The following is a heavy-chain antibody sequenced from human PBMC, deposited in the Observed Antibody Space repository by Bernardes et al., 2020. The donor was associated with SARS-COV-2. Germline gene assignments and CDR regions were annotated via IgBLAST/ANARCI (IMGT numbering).Heavy chain of an antibody. J-gene: IGHJ6*02. CDR2: MNPNSGNT. CDR1: GYTFTSYD. CDR3: ARPAILRSGSYYNLPTFYYYYGMDV. D-gene: IGHD3-10*01. V-gene: IGHV1-8*01. Sequence: ASVKVSCKASGYTFTSYDINWVRQATGQGLEWMGWMNPNSGNTGYAQKFQGRVTMTRNTSISTAYMELSSLRSEDTAVYYCARPAILRSGSYYNLPTFYYYYGMDVWGQGTTVTVSS.